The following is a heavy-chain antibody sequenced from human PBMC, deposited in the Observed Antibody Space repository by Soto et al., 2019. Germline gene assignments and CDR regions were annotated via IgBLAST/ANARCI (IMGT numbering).Heavy chain of an antibody. D-gene: IGHD1-26*01. J-gene: IGHJ6*02. Sequence: QVQLVQSGAEVNKPGSSVKVSCEASGGTFSSYPINWVRQAPGQGLEWMGGIIPFFGTSNYAQKFQGRVTITADDSTSTADMELRSLRSEDTAVYYCAMVGHITNYGMGVWGQGTTGTVSS. V-gene: IGHV1-69*01. CDR1: GGTFSSYP. CDR2: IIPFFGTS. CDR3: AMVGHITNYGMGV.